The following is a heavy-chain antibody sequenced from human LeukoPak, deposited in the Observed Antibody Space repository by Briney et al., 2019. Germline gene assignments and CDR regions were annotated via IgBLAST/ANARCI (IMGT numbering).Heavy chain of an antibody. CDR1: GYTFTSYD. CDR3: ARAPGRGGNPGVTDP. J-gene: IGHJ5*02. D-gene: IGHD4-23*01. V-gene: IGHV1-46*01. Sequence: ASVKVSCKASGYTFTSYDINWVRQATGQGLEWMGIINPSGGSTSYAQKFQGRVTMTRDTSTSTVYMELSSLRSEDTAVYYCARAPGRGGNPGVTDPWGQGTLVTVSS. CDR2: INPSGGST.